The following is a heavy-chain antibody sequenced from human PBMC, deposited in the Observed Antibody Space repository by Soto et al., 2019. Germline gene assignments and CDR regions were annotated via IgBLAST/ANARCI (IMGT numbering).Heavy chain of an antibody. CDR2: IYYSGST. J-gene: IGHJ4*02. CDR1: GGSISSYY. Sequence: PSETLSLTCTVSGGSISSYYWSWIRQPPGKGLEWIGYIYYSGSTNYNPSLKSRVTISVDTSKNQFSLKLSSVTAADTAVYYCARRYGDYYWGDYFDYWGQGTLVTVSS. V-gene: IGHV4-59*08. CDR3: ARRYGDYYWGDYFDY. D-gene: IGHD4-17*01.